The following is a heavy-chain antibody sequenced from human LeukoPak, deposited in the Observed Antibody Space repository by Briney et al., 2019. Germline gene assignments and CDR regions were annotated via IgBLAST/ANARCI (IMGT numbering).Heavy chain of an antibody. D-gene: IGHD6-13*01. CDR1: GYTFTSYD. V-gene: IGHV1-8*03. Sequence: VASVKVSCKASGYTFTSYDINWVRQATGQGLEWMGWMNPNSGNTGYAQKFQDRVTITRNTSISTAYMELSSLRSEDTAVYYCARGLQGSSSWYFYYYYYYMDVWGKGTTVTVSS. J-gene: IGHJ6*03. CDR2: MNPNSGNT. CDR3: ARGLQGSSSWYFYYYYYYMDV.